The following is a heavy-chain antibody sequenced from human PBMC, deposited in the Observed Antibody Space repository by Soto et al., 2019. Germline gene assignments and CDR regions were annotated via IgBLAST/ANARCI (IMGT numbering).Heavy chain of an antibody. D-gene: IGHD2-2*01. J-gene: IGHJ6*02. V-gene: IGHV1-69*01. CDR2: IIPISGTA. CDR3: ARSQGSSTSLDIYYYYYYGMDV. CDR1: GGTFSSYA. Sequence: QVQLVQSGAEVKKPGSSVKVSCKASGGTFSSYAISWVRQAPGQGLEWMGGIIPISGTANYAQKFQGRLTITADESTGTAEMELSSLWSEETGVYYWARSQGSSTSLDIYYYYYYGMDVWGQGATVTVSS.